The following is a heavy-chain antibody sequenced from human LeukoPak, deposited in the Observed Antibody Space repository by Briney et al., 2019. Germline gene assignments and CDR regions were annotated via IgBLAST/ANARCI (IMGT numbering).Heavy chain of an antibody. CDR2: ISYDGSNK. J-gene: IGHJ3*02. CDR3: ARVDSSSPTGADAFDI. CDR1: GFTFSSYA. D-gene: IGHD6-6*01. V-gene: IGHV3-30-3*01. Sequence: GGSLRLSCAASGFTFSSYAMHWVRQAPGKGLEWVAVISYDGSNKYYADSVKGRFTISRDNSKNTLYLQMNSLRAEDTAVYYCARVDSSSPTGADAFDIWGQGTMVTVSS.